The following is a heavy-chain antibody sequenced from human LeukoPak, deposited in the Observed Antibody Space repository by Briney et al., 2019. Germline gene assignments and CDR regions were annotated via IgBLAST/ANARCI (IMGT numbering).Heavy chain of an antibody. CDR1: GFTFSSYS. D-gene: IGHD3-10*01. J-gene: IGHJ5*02. CDR2: ISSSSSYI. V-gene: IGHV3-21*01. CDR3: VRASMVRGVGWFDP. Sequence: GGSLRLSCAASGFTFSSYSMNWVRQAPGKGLEWVSSISSSSSYIYYADSVKGRFTISRDNAKNSLYLQMNSLRAEDTAVYYCVRASMVRGVGWFDPWGQGTLVTVSS.